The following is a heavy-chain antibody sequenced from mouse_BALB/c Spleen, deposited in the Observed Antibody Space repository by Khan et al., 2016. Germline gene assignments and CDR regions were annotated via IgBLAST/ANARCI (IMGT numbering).Heavy chain of an antibody. CDR3: AREGGNWYLDV. CDR2: IWRGGYT. Sequence: QVQLKQSGPSLVQPSQSLSISCTVSGFSLTSYGVHWIRQSPGKGLEWLGVIWRGGYTDYNTPFMSRLSLTRANSKSHVFFKMNNLQSDDTAIYSWAREGGNWYLDVWGAGTTVTISS. J-gene: IGHJ1*01. V-gene: IGHV2-5-1*01. CDR1: GFSLTSYG.